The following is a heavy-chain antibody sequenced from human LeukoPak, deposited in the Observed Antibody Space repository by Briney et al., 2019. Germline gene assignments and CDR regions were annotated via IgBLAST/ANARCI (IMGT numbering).Heavy chain of an antibody. CDR2: INTDGSTI. Sequence: PGGSLRLSCAPSGFTFSSYWMHWVRQAPGKGLVWVSRINTDGSTITYADSVKGRFTISRDNAKKSLSLQMSSLRAEDTAVYYCARVVGPKGGYFDLWGRGTLVTVSS. V-gene: IGHV3-74*01. D-gene: IGHD1-26*01. CDR1: GFTFSSYW. CDR3: ARVVGPKGGYFDL. J-gene: IGHJ2*01.